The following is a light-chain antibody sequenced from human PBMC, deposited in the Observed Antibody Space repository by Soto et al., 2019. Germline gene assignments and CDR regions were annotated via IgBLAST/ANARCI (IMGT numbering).Light chain of an antibody. V-gene: IGLV2-23*01. J-gene: IGLJ1*01. CDR3: CSYAGSNTFV. CDR1: SSDVGSYDL. Sequence: QSALTQPASVSGSPGQSITISCTGTSSDVGSYDLVSWYQHHPGTAPKLMISEGNKRPSGVSDRFSGSKSGDTASLTISGPQADDEADYYCCSYAGSNTFVFGTGTKVTVL. CDR2: EGN.